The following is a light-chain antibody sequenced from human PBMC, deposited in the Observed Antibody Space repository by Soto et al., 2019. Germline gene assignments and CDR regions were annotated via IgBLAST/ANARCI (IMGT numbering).Light chain of an antibody. CDR1: QSVSYSSNNKNY. CDR2: WAS. V-gene: IGKV4-1*01. Sequence: DIVMSQSPDSLAVSLGERATINCKSSQSVSYSSNNKNYLAWYQQKPGQPPKLLIYWASTRESGVPDRFSGSGSETDFTLTISSLQAEDVAVYYCQQYFTIPLTFGGGTKVEIK. CDR3: QQYFTIPLT. J-gene: IGKJ4*01.